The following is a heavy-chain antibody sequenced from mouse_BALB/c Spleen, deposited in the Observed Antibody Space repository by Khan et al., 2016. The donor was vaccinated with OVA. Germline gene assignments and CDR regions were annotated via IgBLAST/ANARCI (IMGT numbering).Heavy chain of an antibody. CDR1: GYTFTSYT. CDR2: IYPSNGYT. V-gene: IGHV1-4*01. CDR3: LRDGANHSNDGSFAY. J-gene: IGHJ3*01. Sequence: QVQLKQSGAELVRPGASVKMSCKASGYTFTSYTIHWIKERPGQGLEWIGNIYPSNGYTNYNQKFKDKATLTTDKSSTTAYLQLSSLTSDDSAVYVCLRDGANHSNDGSFAYWGQGTLVTVSA. D-gene: IGHD2-12*01.